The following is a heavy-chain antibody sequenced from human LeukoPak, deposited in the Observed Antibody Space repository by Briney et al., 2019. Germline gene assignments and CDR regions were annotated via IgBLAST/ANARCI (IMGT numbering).Heavy chain of an antibody. CDR2: ISGSGGST. V-gene: IGHV3-23*01. CDR1: GFTFGSYA. J-gene: IGHJ4*02. CDR3: AKVDDFWSGYCTYFDY. D-gene: IGHD3-3*01. Sequence: PGGSLRLSCAASGFTFGSYAMSWVRQAPGKGLEWVSAISGSGGSTYYADSVKGRFTISRDNSKNTLYLQMNSLRAEDTAVYYCAKVDDFWSGYCTYFDYWGQGTLVTVSS.